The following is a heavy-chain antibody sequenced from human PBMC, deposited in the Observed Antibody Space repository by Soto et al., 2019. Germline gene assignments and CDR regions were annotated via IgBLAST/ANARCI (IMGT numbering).Heavy chain of an antibody. D-gene: IGHD3-10*01. CDR1: GFTFSSYS. J-gene: IGHJ4*02. CDR2: ISSSSSTI. Sequence: GGSLRLSCAASGFTFSSYSMNWVRQAPGKGLEWVSYISSSSSTIYYADSVKGRFTISRDNAKNSLYLQMNSLRAEDTAVYYCARGPMVRGVIVHDYWGQGTLVTVSS. CDR3: ARGPMVRGVIVHDY. V-gene: IGHV3-48*01.